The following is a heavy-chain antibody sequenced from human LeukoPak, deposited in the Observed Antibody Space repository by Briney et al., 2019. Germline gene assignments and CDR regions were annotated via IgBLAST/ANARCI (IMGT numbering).Heavy chain of an antibody. CDR1: GGSISSSSYY. V-gene: IGHV4-39*01. D-gene: IGHD3-22*01. CDR3: ARHAYYDSSVGIDY. CDR2: IYYSGST. Sequence: SETLSLTCTVSGGSISSSSYYWGWIRQPPGKGLGWIGSIYYSGSTYYNPSLKSRVTISVDTSKNQFSLKLSSVTAADTAVYYCARHAYYDSSVGIDYWGQGTLVTVSS. J-gene: IGHJ4*02.